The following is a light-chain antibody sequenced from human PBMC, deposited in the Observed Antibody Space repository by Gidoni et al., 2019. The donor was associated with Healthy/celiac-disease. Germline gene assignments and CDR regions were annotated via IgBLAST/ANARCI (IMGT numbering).Light chain of an antibody. CDR3: QQYYSTPRT. CDR2: WAS. CDR1: QSVLYSSNNKNY. V-gene: IGKV4-1*01. J-gene: IGKJ1*01. Sequence: DIVMTQSPDSLAVSLGERATINCKSSQSVLYSSNNKNYLAWYQQKPGQPPKLLIYWASTPESGVPDRCSGSGSGTDFTLTISSLQAEDVAVYYCQQYYSTPRTFGQGTKVEIK.